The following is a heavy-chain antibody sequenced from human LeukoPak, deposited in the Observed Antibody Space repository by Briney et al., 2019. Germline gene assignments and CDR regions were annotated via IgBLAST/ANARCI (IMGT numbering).Heavy chain of an antibody. CDR1: GYSFSSYW. D-gene: IGHD6-13*01. V-gene: IGHV5-51*01. CDR3: ARRRDSSSPTDY. CDR2: IYPGDSDT. J-gene: IGHJ4*02. Sequence: GESLKISCKGSGYSFSSYWIGWVRQMPGKGLEGMGIIYPGDSDTIYSPSFQGQVTISADKSISTAYLQWSSLKASDTAIYYCARRRDSSSPTDYWGQGTLVTVSS.